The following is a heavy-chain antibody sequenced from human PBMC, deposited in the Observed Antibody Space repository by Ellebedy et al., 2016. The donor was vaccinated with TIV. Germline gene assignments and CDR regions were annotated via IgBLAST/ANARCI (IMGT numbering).Heavy chain of an antibody. V-gene: IGHV4-59*01. CDR3: ARLDGWTYAAYYYYYAMDV. CDR1: AGSITSYY. Sequence: SETLSLXXTVPAGSITSYYWSWLRQPPGKGLEWIGYIYHSGSTNYNPSLESRVTMSVDTSKNQLSLKLTSVTTADTAVYYCARLDGWTYAAYYYYYAMDVWGQGTTVTVSS. D-gene: IGHD5-24*01. J-gene: IGHJ6*02. CDR2: IYHSGST.